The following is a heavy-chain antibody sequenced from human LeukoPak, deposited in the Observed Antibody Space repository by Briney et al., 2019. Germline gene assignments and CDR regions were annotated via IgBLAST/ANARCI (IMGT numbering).Heavy chain of an antibody. D-gene: IGHD6-6*01. Sequence: GASVKVSCKASGYTFTGYYMHWVRQAPGQGLEWMGWINPNSGGTNYAQKFQGRVTMIRDTSISTAYMELSRLRSHDTAVYYCARGSTYSSSLYYYYYYMDVWGKGTTVTVSS. V-gene: IGHV1-2*02. CDR2: INPNSGGT. CDR1: GYTFTGYY. CDR3: ARGSTYSSSLYYYYYYMDV. J-gene: IGHJ6*03.